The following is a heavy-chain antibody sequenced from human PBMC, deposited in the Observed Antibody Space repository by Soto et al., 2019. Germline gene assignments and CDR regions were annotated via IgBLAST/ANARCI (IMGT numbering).Heavy chain of an antibody. V-gene: IGHV3-30*03. D-gene: IGHD5-18*01. J-gene: IGHJ4*02. CDR1: GFAFSSYG. Sequence: QAQLVESGGGVVQPGRSLRLSCAASGFAFSSYGMHWVRQAPGTGLEWVAVISYDGSFQHYSDSVKGRFTILRDNSKNMVLLQISRLRAEDTAVYYCVSDRGYGHASVPYSWGQGTLVSVSS. CDR2: ISYDGSFQ. CDR3: VSDRGYGHASVPYS.